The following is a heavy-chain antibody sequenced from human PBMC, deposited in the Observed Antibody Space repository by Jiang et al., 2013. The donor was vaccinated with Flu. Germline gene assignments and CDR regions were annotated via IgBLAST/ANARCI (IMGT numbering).Heavy chain of an antibody. CDR3: ARLWDGSYYDSSGHLNHWFDP. J-gene: IGHJ5*02. D-gene: IGHD3-22*01. CDR1: GGSFSSRTYY. Sequence: GSGLVKPSETLSLTCTVSGGSFSSRTYYWGWIRQPPGKGLEWIGSVYYSGSTYYNPSLKSRVTISMDTSKNQFSLKLNSVTAADTAMYYCARLWDGSYYDSSGHLNHWFDPWGRGTLVHRLL. CDR2: VYYSGST. V-gene: IGHV4-39*07.